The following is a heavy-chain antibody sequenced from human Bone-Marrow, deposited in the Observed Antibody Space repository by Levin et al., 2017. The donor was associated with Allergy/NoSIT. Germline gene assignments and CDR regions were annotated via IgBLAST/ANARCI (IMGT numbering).Heavy chain of an antibody. CDR1: GFDFNTYA. D-gene: IGHD6-19*01. CDR2: ISGRGDNT. CDR3: AKEQWLENDVFNF. Sequence: PGGSLRLSCAASGFDFNTYAMAWVRQAPGKGLEWVSTISGRGDNTYYADSVRGRFTISRDNAKNTLHLQMSSLRVEDTAIFYCAKEQWLENDVFNFWGQGTMVTVSS. V-gene: IGHV3-23*01. J-gene: IGHJ3*01.